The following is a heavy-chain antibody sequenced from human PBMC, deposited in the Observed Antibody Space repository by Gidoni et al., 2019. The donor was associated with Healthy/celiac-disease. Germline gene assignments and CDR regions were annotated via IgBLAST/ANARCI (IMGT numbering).Heavy chain of an antibody. J-gene: IGHJ5*02. D-gene: IGHD2-2*02. V-gene: IGHV3-48*02. Sequence: EVQLVESGGGLVQPGGSLRLSCAASGFTFSSYSMNWVRQAPGKGLEWVSYISSSSSTIYYADSVKGRFTISRDNAKNSLYLQMNSLRDEDTAVYYCARAGYQLLNRNWFDPWGQGTLVTVSS. CDR1: GFTFSSYS. CDR2: ISSSSSTI. CDR3: ARAGYQLLNRNWFDP.